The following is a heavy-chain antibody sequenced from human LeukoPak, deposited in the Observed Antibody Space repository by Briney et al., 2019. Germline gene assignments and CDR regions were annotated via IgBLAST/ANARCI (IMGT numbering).Heavy chain of an antibody. CDR3: ARSQQLGYYYYYMDV. V-gene: IGHV3-48*03. J-gene: IGHJ6*03. CDR2: ISSSGSTI. Sequence: GGSLRLSCAASGFTFSSYEMNWVRQAPGKGLEWVSYISSSGSTIYYADSVKGRFTISRDNAKNSLYQQMNSLRAEDTAVYYCARSQQLGYYYYYMDVWGKGTTVTISS. CDR1: GFTFSSYE. D-gene: IGHD6-13*01.